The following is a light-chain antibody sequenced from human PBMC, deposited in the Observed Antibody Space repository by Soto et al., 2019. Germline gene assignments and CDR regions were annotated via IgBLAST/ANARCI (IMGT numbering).Light chain of an antibody. Sequence: QSVLTQPASVSGSPGQSITISCTGTSSDVGGYNYVSWYQQHPGKAPKLKIYEVSNRPSGVSNRFSGSKSGNTASLTISGLQAEDEADYYCSSYTTTRTLVFGGGTKVTVL. J-gene: IGLJ3*02. CDR1: SSDVGGYNY. V-gene: IGLV2-14*01. CDR3: SSYTTTRTLV. CDR2: EVS.